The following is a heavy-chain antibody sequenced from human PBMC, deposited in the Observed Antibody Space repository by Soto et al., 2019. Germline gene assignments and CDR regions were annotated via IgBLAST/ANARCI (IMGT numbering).Heavy chain of an antibody. Sequence: QVQLVQSGAEVKKPGASVKVSCKASGYTFTSYGISWVQQAPGQGLEWMGWTSAYNGNTNYAQKLQGRVTMTTDTSTSTAYMELRSLRSDDTAVYYCAREESWSGYVLGYYYYMDVWGKGTTVTVSS. D-gene: IGHD3-3*01. CDR3: AREESWSGYVLGYYYYMDV. CDR1: GYTFTSYG. CDR2: TSAYNGNT. J-gene: IGHJ6*03. V-gene: IGHV1-18*01.